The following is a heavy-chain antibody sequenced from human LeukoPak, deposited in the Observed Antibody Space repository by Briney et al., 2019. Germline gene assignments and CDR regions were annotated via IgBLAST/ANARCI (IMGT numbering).Heavy chain of an antibody. D-gene: IGHD4-17*01. CDR1: GSTFSSYA. J-gene: IGHJ3*02. CDR3: ARDPNGDYIGTFDM. CDR2: ISGSGGST. Sequence: GGSLRLSCAASGSTFSSYAMSWVRQAPGKGLEWVSSISGSGGSTQYADSVQGRFAISRDNSKNTLYLQMNSLRVEDTAVYFCARDPNGDYIGTFDMWGRGTMVSVSS. V-gene: IGHV3-23*01.